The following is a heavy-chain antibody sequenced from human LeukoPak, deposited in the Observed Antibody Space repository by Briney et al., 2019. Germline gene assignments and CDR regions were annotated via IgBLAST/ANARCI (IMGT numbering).Heavy chain of an antibody. Sequence: SETLTLTCAVYGGSFSGYYWSWIRQPPGKGLEWIGEINHSGSTNYNPSLKSRVTISVDTSKNQFSLKLSSVTAADTAVYYCARGGRRYNWFDPWGQGTLVTVSS. CDR3: ARGGRRYNWFDP. J-gene: IGHJ5*02. CDR1: GGSFSGYY. CDR2: INHSGST. V-gene: IGHV4-34*01.